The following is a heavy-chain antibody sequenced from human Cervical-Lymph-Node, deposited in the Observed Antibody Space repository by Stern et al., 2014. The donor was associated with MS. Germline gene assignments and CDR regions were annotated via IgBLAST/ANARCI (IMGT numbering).Heavy chain of an antibody. CDR1: GASITCFY. CDR2: IYYSGTT. CDR3: ARATDL. V-gene: IGHV4-59*01. J-gene: IGHJ5*02. Sequence: QVQLQESGPGLLRPSETLSLTCTVPGASITCFYWSWIRQPPGKGLEWIGYIYYSGTTNYNASLKGKVAISIDTSKTQFSLRLSSVTAADTAVYYCARATDLWGHGTLVTVSS.